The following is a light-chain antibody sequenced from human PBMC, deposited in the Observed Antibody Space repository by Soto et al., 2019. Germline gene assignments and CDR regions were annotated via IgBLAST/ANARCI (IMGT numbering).Light chain of an antibody. CDR2: LGS. Sequence: DIVMTQSPLSLPVTPGEPASISCRSSQSLLYGAGYMSVDWYLQKPGQPPHLLIFLGSNRASGVPDRFSGSVSGTDFTLKISRVETEDVGIYYCMQTLQTPYTFGQGTKLEIK. J-gene: IGKJ2*01. CDR3: MQTLQTPYT. V-gene: IGKV2-28*01. CDR1: QSLLYGAGYMS.